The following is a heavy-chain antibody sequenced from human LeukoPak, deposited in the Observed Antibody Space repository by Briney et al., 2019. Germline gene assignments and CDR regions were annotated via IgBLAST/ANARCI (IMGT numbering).Heavy chain of an antibody. CDR2: ISYDVRNK. J-gene: IGHJ4*02. CDR1: GFTFSSYA. CDR3: ARDCSSYFYWLLYGGSAGSFDY. D-gene: IGHD3-9*01. Sequence: GGSLRLSCAPSGFTFSSYAIRWVRHSPGKGLEWGAVISYDVRNKYYTDSVKDRFTISRDNSKNALSLQMNSMRAEDTSVYYCARDCSSYFYWLLYGGSAGSFDYWGQGTLVTVSS. V-gene: IGHV3-30*04.